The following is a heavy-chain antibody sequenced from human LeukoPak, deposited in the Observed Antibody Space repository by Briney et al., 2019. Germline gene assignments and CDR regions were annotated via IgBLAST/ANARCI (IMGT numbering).Heavy chain of an antibody. CDR2: ISAYNGNT. Sequence: GASVKVSCKASGYTFISYGISWVRPAPGQGLEWMGWISAYNGNTNYAQKLQGRVTMTTDTSTSTAYMELRSLRSDDTAVYYCARDLGSLLCFGELLYSYFDYWGQGALVTVSS. V-gene: IGHV1-18*01. J-gene: IGHJ4*02. CDR3: ARDLGSLLCFGELLYSYFDY. D-gene: IGHD3-10*01. CDR1: GYTFISYG.